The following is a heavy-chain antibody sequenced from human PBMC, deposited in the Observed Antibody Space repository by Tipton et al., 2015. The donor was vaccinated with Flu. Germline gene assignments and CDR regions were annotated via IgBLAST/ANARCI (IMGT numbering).Heavy chain of an antibody. Sequence: TLSLTCTVSGDSIRSGRHYWSWIRQPAGKGLEWIGRVYLTGDTNYSPSLQGRVTISVDTSRNQFSLKLTSVTAADTAVYYCSRSHYNASGGTLTYFDLWGRGTLVTVSS. J-gene: IGHJ2*01. CDR3: SRSHYNASGGTLTYFDL. D-gene: IGHD3-10*01. CDR1: GDSIRSGRHY. V-gene: IGHV4-61*02. CDR2: VYLTGDT.